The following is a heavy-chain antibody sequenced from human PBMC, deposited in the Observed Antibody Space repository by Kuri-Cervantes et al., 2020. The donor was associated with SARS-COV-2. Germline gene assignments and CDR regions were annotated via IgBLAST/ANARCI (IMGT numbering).Heavy chain of an antibody. CDR3: AKDPTATTEYYYAMDV. J-gene: IGHJ6*02. CDR2: ISGSGTGA. V-gene: IGHV3-23*01. Sequence: SCKASGYTFTSYGISWVRQAPGKGLEWVSVISGSGTGAYYADSVKGRFTISRDNSKDTLYLQMNSLRAEDTAVYFCAKDPTATTEYYYAMDVWGQGTRSPSP. CDR1: GYTFTSYG. D-gene: IGHD1-7*01.